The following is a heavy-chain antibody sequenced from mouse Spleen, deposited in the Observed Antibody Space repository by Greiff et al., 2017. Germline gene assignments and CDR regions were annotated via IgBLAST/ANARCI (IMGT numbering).Heavy chain of an antibody. CDR2: IYPGDGDT. V-gene: IGHV1-82*01. CDR1: GYAFSSSW. CDR3: AREDTTATGDY. D-gene: IGHD1-2*01. Sequence: VQLQQSGPELVKPGASVKISCKASGYAFSSSWMNWVKQRPGKGLEWIGRIYPGDGDTNYNGKFKGKATLTADKSSSTAYMQLSSLTSEDSAVYFCAREDTTATGDYWGQGTTLTVSS. J-gene: IGHJ2*01.